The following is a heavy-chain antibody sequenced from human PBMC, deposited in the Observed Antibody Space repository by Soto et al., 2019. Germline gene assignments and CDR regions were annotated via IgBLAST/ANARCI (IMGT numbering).Heavy chain of an antibody. D-gene: IGHD2-21*02. CDR1: GCTFSSYA. Sequence: EASVKVSCKASGCTFSSYAISWVRQAPGQGLEWMGGIIPIFGTANYAQKFQGRVTITADKSTSTAYMELSSLRSEDTAVYYCARDIIVVVTAFNYYGMDVWGQGTTVTVSS. J-gene: IGHJ6*02. CDR3: ARDIIVVVTAFNYYGMDV. V-gene: IGHV1-69*06. CDR2: IIPIFGTA.